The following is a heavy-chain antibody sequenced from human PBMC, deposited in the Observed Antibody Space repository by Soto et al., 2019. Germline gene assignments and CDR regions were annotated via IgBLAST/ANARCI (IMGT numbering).Heavy chain of an antibody. CDR2: IYHTGTT. V-gene: IGHV4-4*02. CDR3: VKRSIVHLYLFEP. Sequence: SETRSLTCGVSGASISSRNWWSWVRQSPAKGLEWIGEIYHTGTTNYNPSLKSRVTLSVDKSKNQFSLTLTSVTAADTAVYYCVKRSIVHLYLFEPWGQATLVT. J-gene: IGHJ5*02. CDR1: GASISSRNW. D-gene: IGHD2-8*01.